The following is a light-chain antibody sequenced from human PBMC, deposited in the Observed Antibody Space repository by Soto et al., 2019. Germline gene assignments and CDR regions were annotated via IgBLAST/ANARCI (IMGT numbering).Light chain of an antibody. Sequence: EIVMTQSPATLSVSPGERATLSCRASQSVSSNLAWYQQKPGQVPRLLIYGASTRAAGIPARLSGSESGTEFTHTISSLQSEDFAVYYCQQYNNWPWTFGQGTKVEIK. CDR1: QSVSSN. J-gene: IGKJ1*01. V-gene: IGKV3-15*01. CDR3: QQYNNWPWT. CDR2: GAS.